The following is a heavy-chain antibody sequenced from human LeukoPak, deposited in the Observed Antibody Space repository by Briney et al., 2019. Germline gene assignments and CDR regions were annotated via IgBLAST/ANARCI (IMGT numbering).Heavy chain of an antibody. V-gene: IGHV3-74*01. J-gene: IGHJ4*02. Sequence: GGSLRLSCAASGFTFRSYWMHWVRQAPGKGLVWVSRIKSDGSSITYAESVKGRFTIYRDNAKNTLYLQMDSLRAEDTAVYYCARDQLYCSGGICYFDYWGRGTLVTVSS. CDR1: GFTFRSYW. CDR3: ARDQLYCSGGICYFDY. D-gene: IGHD2-15*01. CDR2: IKSDGSSI.